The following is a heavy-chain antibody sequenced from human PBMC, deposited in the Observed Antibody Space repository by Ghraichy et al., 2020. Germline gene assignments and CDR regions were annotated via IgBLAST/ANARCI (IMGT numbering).Heavy chain of an antibody. Sequence: GGSLRLSCAASGFTFSSYGMHWVRQAPGKGLEWVAVIWYDGSNKYYADSVKGRFTISRDNSKNTLYLQMNSLRAEDTAVYYCARSLTKMVRGVMSNGKNYYGMDVWGQGTTVTVSS. CDR3: ARSLTKMVRGVMSNGKNYYGMDV. CDR2: IWYDGSNK. CDR1: GFTFSSYG. V-gene: IGHV3-33*01. D-gene: IGHD3-10*01. J-gene: IGHJ6*02.